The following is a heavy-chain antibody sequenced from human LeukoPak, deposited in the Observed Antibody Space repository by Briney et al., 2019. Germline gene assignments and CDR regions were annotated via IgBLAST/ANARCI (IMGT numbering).Heavy chain of an antibody. CDR2: INPSGGST. CDR1: GYTFTNYY. D-gene: IGHD3-10*01. CDR3: ARAYEMVRGEYYYYGMDV. V-gene: IGHV1-46*01. J-gene: IGHJ6*02. Sequence: EASVKVSCKASGYTFTNYYMHWVRQAPGQGLEWMGIINPSGGSTSHTQKFQGRVTITADESTSTAYMELSSLRSEDTAVYYCARAYEMVRGEYYYYGMDVWGQGTTVTVSS.